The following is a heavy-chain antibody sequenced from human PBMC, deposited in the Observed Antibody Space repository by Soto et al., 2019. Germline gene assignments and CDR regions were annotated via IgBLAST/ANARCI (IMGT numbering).Heavy chain of an antibody. J-gene: IGHJ4*02. Sequence: ASVKVSCKASGYTFTSYYMNWLRQALGQGLEWMGIINPSGGNSNFAQKFQGRITTTRDTSTTTVYMELRSLTFEDTAVYYCARAAGTAAGYWIDFWGQGTLVTVSS. CDR1: GYTFTSYY. CDR2: INPSGGNS. D-gene: IGHD6-13*01. CDR3: ARAAGTAAGYWIDF. V-gene: IGHV1-46*03.